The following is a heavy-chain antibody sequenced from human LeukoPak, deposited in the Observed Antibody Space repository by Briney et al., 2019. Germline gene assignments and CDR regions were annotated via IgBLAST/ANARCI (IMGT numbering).Heavy chain of an antibody. D-gene: IGHD4-17*01. Sequence: SETLSLTCTVSGGSISSYYWSWIRQPPGKGLEWIGYIYYSGSTNYKPSLKSRVTISVDTSKNQFSLKLSSVTAADTAVYYCARGRRTTVNYWGQGTLVTVSS. CDR2: IYYSGST. J-gene: IGHJ4*02. V-gene: IGHV4-59*12. CDR3: ARGRRTTVNY. CDR1: GGSISSYY.